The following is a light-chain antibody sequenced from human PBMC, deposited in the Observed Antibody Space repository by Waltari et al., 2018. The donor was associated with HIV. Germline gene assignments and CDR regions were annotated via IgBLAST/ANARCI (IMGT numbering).Light chain of an antibody. J-gene: IGKJ2*01. CDR2: WAS. V-gene: IGKV4-1*01. Sequence: DIVLTQSPDSLAVSLGERATIHCKSSQSVLYSSNNKNYLAWYQQKPGQPPKLLIYWASNRESGVPDRFSGSGSGTDFTLTISSLQAEDVAVYYCQSRDTFGQGTRLEIK. CDR3: QSRDT. CDR1: QSVLYSSNNKNY.